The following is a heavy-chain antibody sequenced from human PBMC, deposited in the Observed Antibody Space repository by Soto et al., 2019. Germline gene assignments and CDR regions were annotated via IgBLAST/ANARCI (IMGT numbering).Heavy chain of an antibody. D-gene: IGHD3-22*01. CDR3: ARGGYYDSRGYHGY. CDR1: GGSVSSGSYY. V-gene: IGHV4-61*01. Sequence: PSETLSLTCTVSGGSVSSGSYYWSWIRQPPGKGLEWIGYIYYSGSTNYNPSLKSRVTISVDTSKNQFSLKLSSVTAADTAVYYCARGGYYDSRGYHGYWGQGTLVTVSS. J-gene: IGHJ4*02. CDR2: IYYSGST.